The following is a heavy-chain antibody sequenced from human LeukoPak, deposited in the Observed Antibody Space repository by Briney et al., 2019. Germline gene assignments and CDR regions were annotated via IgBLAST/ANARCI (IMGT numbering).Heavy chain of an antibody. CDR2: IYWGDDK. Sequence: SGPTLVKPTQTLTLTCTLSGFSLSTRGVGVGWIRQPPGKALEWLALIYWGDDKRFSPSLKSRLTITKDTSKNQVVLTMTNMDPVDTGTYYCVHSDRYYYDTSGYYEIRFDSWGQGTLVTVSS. CDR3: VHSDRYYYDTSGYYEIRFDS. CDR1: GFSLSTRGVG. D-gene: IGHD3-22*01. V-gene: IGHV2-5*02. J-gene: IGHJ5*01.